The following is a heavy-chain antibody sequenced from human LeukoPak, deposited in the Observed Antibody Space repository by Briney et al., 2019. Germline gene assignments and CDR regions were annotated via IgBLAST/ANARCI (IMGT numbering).Heavy chain of an antibody. Sequence: GGSLRLSCAASGFTFSSYGMHWVRQAPGKGLEWVAVIWYGGSNKYYADSVKGRFTISRDNSKNTLYLQMNSLRAEDTAVYYCAKEGVGAGDMDVWGKGTTVTVSS. CDR2: IWYGGSNK. J-gene: IGHJ6*03. V-gene: IGHV3-30*02. CDR3: AKEGVGAGDMDV. CDR1: GFTFSSYG. D-gene: IGHD1-26*01.